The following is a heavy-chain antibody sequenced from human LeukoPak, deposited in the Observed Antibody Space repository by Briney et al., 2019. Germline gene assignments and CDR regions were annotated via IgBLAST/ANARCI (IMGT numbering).Heavy chain of an antibody. CDR3: ASRSPYTGYDLYDY. D-gene: IGHD5-12*01. CDR2: IIPMFDTA. Sequence: GASVKVSCKASGGTFSNYAISWVRQAPGQGLEWMGGIIPMFDTANYAQKFQDRVTINADKSTSTAYMQLSSLRSEDTAVYYCASRSPYTGYDLYDYWGQGTLVTVSS. CDR1: GGTFSNYA. V-gene: IGHV1-69*06. J-gene: IGHJ4*02.